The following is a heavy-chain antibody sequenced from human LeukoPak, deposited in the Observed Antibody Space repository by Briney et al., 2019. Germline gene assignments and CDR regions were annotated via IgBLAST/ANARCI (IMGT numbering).Heavy chain of an antibody. CDR1: GFTFSSYA. Sequence: GGSLRLSCAASGFTFSSYAMSWVRQAPGKGLEWVSTISGSGGNTYYADSVKGRFTISRDNSKNTLYLQMSSLRAEDTAVYFCAKDHCSNGVCYCRVWGKGTAVTVSS. CDR2: ISGSGGNT. J-gene: IGHJ6*04. D-gene: IGHD2-8*01. CDR3: AKDHCSNGVCYCRV. V-gene: IGHV3-23*01.